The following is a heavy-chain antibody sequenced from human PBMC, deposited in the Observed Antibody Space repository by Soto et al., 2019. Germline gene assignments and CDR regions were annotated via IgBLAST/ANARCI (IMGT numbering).Heavy chain of an antibody. J-gene: IGHJ6*03. CDR2: IWYDGSNK. D-gene: IGHD5-12*01. CDR3: AREVVATIGDDYYYYMDV. CDR1: GFTFSSYG. Sequence: GGSLRLSCAASGFTFSSYGMHWVRQAPGKGLEWVAVIWYDGSNKYYADSVKGRFTISRDNSKNTLYLQMNSLRAEDTAVYYCAREVVATIGDDYYYYMDVWGKGTTVTVSS. V-gene: IGHV3-33*01.